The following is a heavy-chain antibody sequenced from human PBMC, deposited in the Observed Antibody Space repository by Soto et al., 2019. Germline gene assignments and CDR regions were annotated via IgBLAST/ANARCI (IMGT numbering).Heavy chain of an antibody. CDR2: LWYDGGDR. D-gene: IGHD3-16*01. CDR1: GFTLSSYV. V-gene: IGHV3-33*01. CDR3: AREGPQGGRGPGIDN. J-gene: IGHJ4*02. Sequence: QVQLVESGGDVVQPGRSLRLSCAASGFTLSSYVMHWVRQAPGKGLEWMGLLWYDGGDRHYADSVKGRFTISRDISQNTMYLEMNSLKAEDTAVDFCAREGPQGGRGPGIDNWGQGTLVTVSS.